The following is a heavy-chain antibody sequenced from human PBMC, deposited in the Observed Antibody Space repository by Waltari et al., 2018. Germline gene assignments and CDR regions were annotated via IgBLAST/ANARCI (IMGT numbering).Heavy chain of an antibody. J-gene: IGHJ4*02. Sequence: QLQLQESGPGLVKPSENLSLTCTVSGGSISSSSYYWGWIRQPPGKGLEWIGSMYYSGSTYYNPSRKSVVTISVDTSKNQFSLKLSSVTAADTAVYYCATGYSSSWSDYWGQGTLVTVSS. CDR1: GGSISSSSYY. D-gene: IGHD6-13*01. V-gene: IGHV4-39*01. CDR3: ATGYSSSWSDY. CDR2: MYYSGST.